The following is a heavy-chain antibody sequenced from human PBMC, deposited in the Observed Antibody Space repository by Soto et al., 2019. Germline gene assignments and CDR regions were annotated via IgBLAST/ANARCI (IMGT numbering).Heavy chain of an antibody. J-gene: IGHJ6*02. V-gene: IGHV1-69*06. Sequence: QVQLVQSGAEVKKPGSSVKVSCKASGGTFSSYAISWVRQAPGQGLEWMGGIIPIFGTANYAQKFQGRVTITADKSTSTAYMELSSLRSEDTAVYYCGRDWVDIAAAGTPYYYYGIDVWGQGTTVTVSS. CDR2: IIPIFGTA. CDR1: GGTFSSYA. D-gene: IGHD6-13*01. CDR3: GRDWVDIAAAGTPYYYYGIDV.